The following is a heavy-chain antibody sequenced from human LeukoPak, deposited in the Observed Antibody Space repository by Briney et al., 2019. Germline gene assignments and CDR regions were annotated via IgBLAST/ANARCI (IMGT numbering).Heavy chain of an antibody. D-gene: IGHD4-17*01. CDR2: ISYSGGT. CDR1: GGSTSSGDYY. J-gene: IGHJ4*02. Sequence: PSETLSPTCTLSGGSTSSGDYYCSWIPQPPRKGLEWSGYISYSGGTSYNPPLKSRVTLSVDTSTNQFSLKMRSVSPPHTPVYICARRDCGDYEYFDYWGQGTLVTVSS. V-gene: IGHV4-30-4*01. CDR3: ARRDCGDYEYFDY.